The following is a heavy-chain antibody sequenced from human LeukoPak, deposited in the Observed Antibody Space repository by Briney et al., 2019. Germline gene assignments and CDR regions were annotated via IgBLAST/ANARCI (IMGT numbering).Heavy chain of an antibody. V-gene: IGHV3-66*02. CDR1: GFTVSSNY. J-gene: IGHJ4*02. CDR3: AKRDRMYTSGSYYFDY. Sequence: GGSLRLSCAASGFTVSSNYMSWVRQAPGKGLEWVSVIYSGGSTYYADSVKGRFTISRDNSKNTLYLQMNSLRAEDTAVYYCAKRDRMYTSGSYYFDYWGQGTLVTVSS. D-gene: IGHD6-19*01. CDR2: IYSGGST.